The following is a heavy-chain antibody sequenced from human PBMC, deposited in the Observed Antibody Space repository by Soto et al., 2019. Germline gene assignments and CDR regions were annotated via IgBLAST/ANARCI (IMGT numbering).Heavy chain of an antibody. Sequence: PGGSLRLSCAASGFTFSSYAMKWVRQAPGKGLEWVSPIGESGTSTYYADSVKGRFTISRDNSKNTLYLQMNSLRAEDTAVYYCAKGSVVVVAAHRLDYWGQGTLVTVSS. V-gene: IGHV3-23*01. CDR3: AKGSVVVVAAHRLDY. D-gene: IGHD2-15*01. CDR1: GFTFSSYA. J-gene: IGHJ4*02. CDR2: IGESGTST.